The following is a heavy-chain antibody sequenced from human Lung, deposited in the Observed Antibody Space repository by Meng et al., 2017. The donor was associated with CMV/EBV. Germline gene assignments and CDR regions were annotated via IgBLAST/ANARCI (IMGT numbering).Heavy chain of an antibody. V-gene: IGHV4-4*02. CDR3: LRRSGGSV. Sequence: GRGRGGGPAGGEPSGTRSPTCAVAGDSITNQNWWGWVRQPPGKGLEWIGEIPHRGSSAYNPSLKSRVSMSIDKSKNQFSLKLTSVTAADTAVYHCLRRSGGSVWGQGTLVTVSS. CDR1: GDSITNQNW. CDR2: IPHRGSS. D-gene: IGHD3-10*01. J-gene: IGHJ1*01.